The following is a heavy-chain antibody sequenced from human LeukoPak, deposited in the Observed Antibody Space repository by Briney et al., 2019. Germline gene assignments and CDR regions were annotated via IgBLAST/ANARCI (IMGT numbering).Heavy chain of an antibody. D-gene: IGHD2-15*01. Sequence: SETLSLTCAVYGGSFSGYYWSWIRQPPGKGLEWMGEINHSGSTNYNPSLKSRVTISVDTSKNQFSLKLSSVTAADTAVYYCARGPGGSCYSVHCARDYWGRGTLVTVSS. J-gene: IGHJ4*02. V-gene: IGHV4-34*01. CDR3: ARGPGGSCYSVHCARDY. CDR2: INHSGST. CDR1: GGSFSGYY.